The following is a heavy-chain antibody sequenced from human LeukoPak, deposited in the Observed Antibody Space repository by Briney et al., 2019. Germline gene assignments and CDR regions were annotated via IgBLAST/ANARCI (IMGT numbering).Heavy chain of an antibody. CDR2: ISYDGSNK. V-gene: IGHV3-30*18. D-gene: IGHD3-10*01. CDR3: AKGSELFDY. J-gene: IGHJ4*02. CDR1: GFTFSSYG. Sequence: GRSLRLSCAASGFTFSSYGMHWVRQAPGMGLEWVAVISYDGSNKYYADSVKGRFTISRDNSKNTLYLQMNSLRAEDTAVYYCAKGSELFDYWGQGTLVTVSS.